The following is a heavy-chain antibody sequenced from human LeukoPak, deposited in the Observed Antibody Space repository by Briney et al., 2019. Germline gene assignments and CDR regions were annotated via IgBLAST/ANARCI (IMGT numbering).Heavy chain of an antibody. J-gene: IGHJ4*02. D-gene: IGHD2-8*01. V-gene: IGHV3-66*02. Sequence: PGGSLRLSCAASGFTFSSYAMSWVRQAPGKGLEWVSVIYSGGSTYYADSVKGRFTISRDNSKNTLYLQMNSLRAEDTAVYYCARESANCTNGVCYTEDYFDYWGQGTLVTVSS. CDR3: ARESANCTNGVCYTEDYFDY. CDR1: GFTFSSYA. CDR2: IYSGGST.